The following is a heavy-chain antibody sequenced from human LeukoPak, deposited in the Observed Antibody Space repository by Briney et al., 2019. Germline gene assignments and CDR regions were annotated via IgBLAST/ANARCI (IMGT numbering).Heavy chain of an antibody. D-gene: IGHD1-14*01. CDR1: GFTFKDFY. Sequence: GGSLRLSCAASGFTFKDFYTSCVRQAPGKGLEWVSYINHLGSQTDYADSVKGRFTISRDNAKNSLSLQMNNLSVDDTAVYYCVRARFTTFVYYWGQGTLVTVSS. CDR3: VRARFTTFVYY. J-gene: IGHJ4*02. V-gene: IGHV3-11*05. CDR2: INHLGSQT.